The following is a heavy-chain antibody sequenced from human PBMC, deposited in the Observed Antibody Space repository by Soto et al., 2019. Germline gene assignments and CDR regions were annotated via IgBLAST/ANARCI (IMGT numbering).Heavy chain of an antibody. CDR3: ARGCNGGRDDA. Sequence: PXETLSLTCSVSNCSRIRYYWHWIRQPPGKGLEWIGRIYCSGSTNYNPSLKSRVTMSLDMSKNQVSVGLNSVTAADTAVYFCARGCNGGRDDAWGRGTLVTVSS. D-gene: IGHD2-15*01. V-gene: IGHV4-4*07. CDR2: IYCSGST. J-gene: IGHJ5*01. CDR1: NCSRIRYY.